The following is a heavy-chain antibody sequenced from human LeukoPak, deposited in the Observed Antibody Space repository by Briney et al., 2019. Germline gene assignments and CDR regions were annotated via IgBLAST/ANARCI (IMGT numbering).Heavy chain of an antibody. D-gene: IGHD3-10*01. J-gene: IGHJ4*02. CDR1: GYTLTELS. Sequence: ASVNVSCKVSGYTLTELSMHWVRQAPGKGLEWMGIINPSGGSTSYAQKFQGRVTMTRDTSTSTVYMELSSLRSEDTAVYYCARDSGVQRPYSAFDYWGQGTLVTVSS. V-gene: IGHV1-46*01. CDR2: INPSGGST. CDR3: ARDSGVQRPYSAFDY.